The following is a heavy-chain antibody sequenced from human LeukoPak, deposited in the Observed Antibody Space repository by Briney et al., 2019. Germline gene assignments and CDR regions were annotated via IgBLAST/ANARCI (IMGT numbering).Heavy chain of an antibody. CDR2: ISGSGGST. D-gene: IGHD1-26*01. V-gene: IGHV3-23*01. Sequence: PGGSLRLSCAASGFTFSSYAMSWVRQAPGKELEWVSAISGSGGSTYYADSVKGRFTISRDNSKNTLYLQMNSLRAEDTAVYYCATYRYGGSYPYYFDYWGQGTLVTVSS. J-gene: IGHJ4*02. CDR3: ATYRYGGSYPYYFDY. CDR1: GFTFSSYA.